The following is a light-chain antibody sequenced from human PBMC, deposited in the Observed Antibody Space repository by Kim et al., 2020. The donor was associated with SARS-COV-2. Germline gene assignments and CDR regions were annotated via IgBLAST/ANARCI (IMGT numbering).Light chain of an antibody. CDR1: RSVSTF. Sequence: EIVLTQSPATLSLSPGERATLSCRASRSVSTFLAWYQQKPGQAPRLLLYDASNRATGIRPRFSGSGSGTDFTLTISSLEPDDFAVYYCHHRSDWALTLGGGTKRE. CDR2: DAS. V-gene: IGKV3-11*01. CDR3: HHRSDWALT. J-gene: IGKJ4*01.